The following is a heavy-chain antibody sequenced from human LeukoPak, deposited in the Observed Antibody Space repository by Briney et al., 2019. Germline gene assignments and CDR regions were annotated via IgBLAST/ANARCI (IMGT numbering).Heavy chain of an antibody. CDR1: GFTFSSYA. D-gene: IGHD3-22*01. V-gene: IGHV3-23*01. J-gene: IGHJ4*02. CDR2: ISGSGGST. CDR3: AKDLSYDLTLFDY. Sequence: GGSLRLSCAASGFTFSSYAMSWVRQAPGKGLERVSAISGSGGSTYYADSVKGRFTISRDNSKNTLYLQMNRLRAEDTAVYYCAKDLSYDLTLFDYWGQGTLVTVSS.